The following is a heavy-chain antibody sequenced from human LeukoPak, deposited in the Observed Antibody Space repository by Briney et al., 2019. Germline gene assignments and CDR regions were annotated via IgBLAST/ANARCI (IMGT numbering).Heavy chain of an antibody. V-gene: IGHV3-33*01. D-gene: IGHD2/OR15-2a*01. J-gene: IGHJ4*02. Sequence: GGSLRLSCAASGFTFSSYDMHWVRQAPGKALEWVALLRYDGSNENYADSMKGRFTISRDNSKNTLYLQMNSLRAEDTAVYYCARGGGSSHDVFLYYWGQGTLVTVSS. CDR2: LRYDGSNE. CDR1: GFTFSSYD. CDR3: ARGGGSSHDVFLYY.